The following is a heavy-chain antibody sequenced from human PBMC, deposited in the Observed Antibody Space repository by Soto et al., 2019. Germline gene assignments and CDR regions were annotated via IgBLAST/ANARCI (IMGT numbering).Heavy chain of an antibody. CDR3: ARSAIIVVVAATSGAFDI. D-gene: IGHD2-15*01. Sequence: QVQLQESGPGLVKPSGTLSLTCAVSSGSISSSNWWSWVRQPPGKGLEWIGEIYHSGSTNYNPSLKSRLTISVDKSKNQFSLKLSSVTAADTAVYYCARSAIIVVVAATSGAFDIWGQGTMVTVSS. CDR2: IYHSGST. V-gene: IGHV4-4*02. J-gene: IGHJ3*02. CDR1: SGSISSSNW.